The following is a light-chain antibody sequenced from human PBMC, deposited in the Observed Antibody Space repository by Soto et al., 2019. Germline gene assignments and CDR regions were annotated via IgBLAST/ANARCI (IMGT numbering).Light chain of an antibody. J-gene: IGKJ4*01. Sequence: EIVMTQSPATLSVSPGERATLSCRASQSVSSNLAWYQQKPGQAPRLLIYGASTRATGIPARFSGSGSGTEFTLTISRRQSEDFAFYYCQQYNNWPPLTFGGGTKVEIK. V-gene: IGKV3-15*01. CDR2: GAS. CDR3: QQYNNWPPLT. CDR1: QSVSSN.